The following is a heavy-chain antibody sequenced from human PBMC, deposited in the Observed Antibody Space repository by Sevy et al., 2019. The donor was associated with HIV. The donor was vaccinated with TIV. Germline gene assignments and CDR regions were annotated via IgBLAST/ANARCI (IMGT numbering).Heavy chain of an antibody. J-gene: IGHJ3*02. V-gene: IGHV3-23*01. D-gene: IGHD4-17*01. CDR1: GFTFSSYA. Sequence: GGSLRLSCAASGFTFSSYAMSWVRQAPGKGLEWVSAISGSGGSTYYADSVKGRFTISRDNSKNPLYLQMNSLRAEDTAVYYCAKDDYGDYLGGDAFDIWGQGTMVTVSS. CDR3: AKDDYGDYLGGDAFDI. CDR2: ISGSGGST.